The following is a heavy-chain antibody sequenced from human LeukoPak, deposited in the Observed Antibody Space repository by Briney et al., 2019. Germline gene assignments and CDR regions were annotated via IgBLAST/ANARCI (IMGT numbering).Heavy chain of an antibody. CDR2: ISYDGSNK. Sequence: GGSLRLSCAASGFTFSSYAMHWVRQAPGKGLEWVAVISYDGSNKYYADSVKGRFTISRDNSKNKLYLQMNSLRAEDAAVDYCASYEYGDYVGIAFDIWGQGTMVTVSS. CDR1: GFTFSSYA. J-gene: IGHJ3*02. CDR3: ASYEYGDYVGIAFDI. V-gene: IGHV3-30-3*01. D-gene: IGHD4-17*01.